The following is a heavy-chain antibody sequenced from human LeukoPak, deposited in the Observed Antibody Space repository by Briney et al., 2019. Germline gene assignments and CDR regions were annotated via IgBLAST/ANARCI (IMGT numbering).Heavy chain of an antibody. D-gene: IGHD5-18*01. CDR1: GFTFSSYE. Sequence: GGSLRLSCAASGFTFSSYEMNWVRQAPGKGLEWVSFISTGSSTIYYADSVKGRFTISRDNAKNSLYLQMNSLRDEDTAVYYCARVAEIQLWLRSAFDYWGQGTLVTVSS. V-gene: IGHV3-48*02. CDR2: ISTGSSTI. J-gene: IGHJ4*02. CDR3: ARVAEIQLWLRSAFDY.